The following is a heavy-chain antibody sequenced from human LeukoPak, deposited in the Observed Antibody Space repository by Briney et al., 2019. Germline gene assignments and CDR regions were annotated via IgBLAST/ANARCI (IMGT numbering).Heavy chain of an antibody. D-gene: IGHD1-26*01. CDR2: INHSEST. CDR1: GGSFSGYY. Sequence: PSETLSLTCAVYGGSFSGYYWSWIRQPPGKGLEWIGEINHSESTNYNPSLKSRVTISVDTSKNQFSLKLSSVTAADTAAYYCARIFRSGSYYYYFDYWGQGTLVTVSS. J-gene: IGHJ4*02. V-gene: IGHV4-34*01. CDR3: ARIFRSGSYYYYFDY.